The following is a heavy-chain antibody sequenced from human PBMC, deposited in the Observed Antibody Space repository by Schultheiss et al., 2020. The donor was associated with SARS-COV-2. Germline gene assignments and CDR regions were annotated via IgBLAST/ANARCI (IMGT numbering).Heavy chain of an antibody. J-gene: IGHJ5*02. D-gene: IGHD3-22*01. Sequence: ASVKVSCKASGGTFSSYDINWVRQAPGQGLEWMGWISAYNGNTNYAQKLQGRVTMTTDTSTSTAYMELRSLRSDDTAVYYCARAKKTYYYDSSGYSSFDPWGQGTLVTVSS. CDR2: ISAYNGNT. CDR1: GGTFSSYD. V-gene: IGHV1-18*01. CDR3: ARAKKTYYYDSSGYSSFDP.